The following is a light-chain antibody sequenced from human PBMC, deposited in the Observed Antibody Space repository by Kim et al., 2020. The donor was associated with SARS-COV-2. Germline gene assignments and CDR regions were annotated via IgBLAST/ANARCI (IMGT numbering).Light chain of an antibody. CDR1: QSVSSY. CDR2: DTS. Sequence: EIVLTQSPATLSLSPGERATLSCRASQSVSSYLAWYQQKPGQAPRLLIYDTSDRATGIPARFSGSGSGTDFTLTITSLETEDFAVYYCQHRSNWRVTFGQGTKLEI. J-gene: IGKJ2*01. CDR3: QHRSNWRVT. V-gene: IGKV3-11*01.